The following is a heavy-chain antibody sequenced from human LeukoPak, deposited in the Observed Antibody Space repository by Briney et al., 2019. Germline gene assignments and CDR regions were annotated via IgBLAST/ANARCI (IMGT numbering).Heavy chain of an antibody. V-gene: IGHV1-18*01. Sequence: ASVKLSCKASGYTFTSYGISWVRQAPGQGLEWMGWISAYNGNTNYAQTLQGRVTMTTDTSTSTASLGLRSLRSDDTAVYYVSRTNTECNGYPSYNLDYWGQGTLVTVSS. J-gene: IGHJ4*02. D-gene: IGHD1-1*01. CDR2: ISAYNGNT. CDR1: GYTFTSYG. CDR3: SRTNTECNGYPSYNLDY.